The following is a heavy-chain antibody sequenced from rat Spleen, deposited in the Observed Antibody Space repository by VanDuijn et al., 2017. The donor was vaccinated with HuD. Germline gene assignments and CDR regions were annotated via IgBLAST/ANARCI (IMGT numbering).Heavy chain of an antibody. CDR1: GFSLTSYH. D-gene: IGHD1-12*01. Sequence: QVQLKESGPGLVQPSQTLSLTCTVSGFSLTSYHVHWVRQPPGKGLEWMGGIWGDGSTDYNLGLKSRLSISRDISKSQVFLKMNSLQTEDTATYYCARANRDSYAHFDYWGQGVMVTVSS. CDR2: IWGDGST. V-gene: IGHV2-32*01. CDR3: ARANRDSYAHFDY. J-gene: IGHJ2*01.